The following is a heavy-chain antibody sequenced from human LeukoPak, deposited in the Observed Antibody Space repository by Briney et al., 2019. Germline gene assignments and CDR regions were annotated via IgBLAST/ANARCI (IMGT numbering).Heavy chain of an antibody. CDR3: ARDQEGFDY. Sequence: ASVNVSYKASGYTFTSNYIHWVRQAPGQGLEWMGMIYPRDGSTSYAQKFQGRVTVTRDTSTSTVHMELSGLRSEDTAVYYCARDQEGFDYWGQGTLVTVSS. CDR2: IYPRDGST. V-gene: IGHV1-46*01. J-gene: IGHJ4*02. CDR1: GYTFTSNY.